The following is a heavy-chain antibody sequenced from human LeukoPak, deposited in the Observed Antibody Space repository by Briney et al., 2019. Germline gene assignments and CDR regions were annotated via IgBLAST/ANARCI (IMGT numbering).Heavy chain of an antibody. D-gene: IGHD3-10*01. CDR2: INHSGST. Sequence: SETLSLTCAVYGGSFSGYYWSWIRQPPGKGLEWIGEINHSGSTNYNPSLKSRVTISVDTSKNQFSLKLSSVTAADTAVYYCARGWRYYYGSGSRWFDPWGQGTLVTVSP. V-gene: IGHV4-34*01. CDR1: GGSFSGYY. CDR3: ARGWRYYYGSGSRWFDP. J-gene: IGHJ5*02.